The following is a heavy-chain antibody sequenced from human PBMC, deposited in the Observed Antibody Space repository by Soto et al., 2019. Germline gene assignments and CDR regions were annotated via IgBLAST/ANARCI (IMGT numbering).Heavy chain of an antibody. CDR1: GYTFTSYA. D-gene: IGHD3-10*01. J-gene: IGHJ5*02. Sequence: QVQLVQSGAEEKKPGASVKVSCKASGYTFTSYAMHWVRQAPGQRIEWMGWINAGNGNTKYSQKFQGRVTITRDTSAGTAYMELSSRRSEDTAVYYCARGTPVWFDPWGQGTLVTVSS. CDR3: ARGTPVWFDP. CDR2: INAGNGNT. V-gene: IGHV1-3*05.